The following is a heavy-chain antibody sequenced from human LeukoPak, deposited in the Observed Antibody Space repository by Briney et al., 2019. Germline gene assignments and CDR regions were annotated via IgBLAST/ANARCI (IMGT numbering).Heavy chain of an antibody. CDR1: GYTFTGYY. J-gene: IGHJ3*02. Sequence: VASVKVSCKASGYTFTGYYIHWVRQAPGQGLEWMGWINPNSGGTNYAQKFQGRVTMTRDTSISTAYMELSRLRSGDTAVYYCARDSSRVRASAFDIWGQGTMVTVSS. CDR2: INPNSGGT. V-gene: IGHV1-2*02. D-gene: IGHD3-10*01. CDR3: ARDSSRVRASAFDI.